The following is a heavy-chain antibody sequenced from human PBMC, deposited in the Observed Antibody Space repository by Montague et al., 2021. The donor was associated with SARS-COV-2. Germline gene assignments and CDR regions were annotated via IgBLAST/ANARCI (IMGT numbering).Heavy chain of an antibody. Sequence: SETLSLTCAVYGGSLSGYYWAWIRQTPGKGLEWIGVINHSGNTNYNPSLKSRLTISVDTSKKQFSLKLSSVTTADTAVYYCARGADYDFWSGYLRYKWFDPWGLGTPVTVSS. CDR3: ARGADYDFWSGYLRYKWFDP. CDR1: GGSLSGYY. V-gene: IGHV4-34*01. J-gene: IGHJ5*02. CDR2: INHSGNT. D-gene: IGHD3-3*01.